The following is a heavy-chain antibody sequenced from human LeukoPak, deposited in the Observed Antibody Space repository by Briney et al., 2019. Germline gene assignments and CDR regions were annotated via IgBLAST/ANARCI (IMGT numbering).Heavy chain of an antibody. CDR3: ARGEYNWNS. V-gene: IGHV3-7*01. D-gene: IGHD1-20*01. CDR2: IKQDGSEK. J-gene: IGHJ5*01. CDR1: GFSFSDYG. Sequence: PGGSLRLSCTASGFSFSDYGIHWVRQAPGKGLEWVANIKQDGSEKYYVDSVKGRFTISRDNAKNSLYLQMNSLRAEDTAVYYCARGEYNWNSGGQGTLVTVSS.